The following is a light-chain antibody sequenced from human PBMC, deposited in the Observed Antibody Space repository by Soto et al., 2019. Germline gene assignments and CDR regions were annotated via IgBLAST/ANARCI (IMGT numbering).Light chain of an antibody. CDR2: GAS. Sequence: DIQMTQSPSSLSASVGDRVTIACRASQSVNRFLNWYQQKPGKAPRVLIFGASHLQRGVPSRFIGSGSGTDFTLTISSLQHEDLATYYCQQTYNSPWTFGQGTNVDI. CDR1: QSVNRF. V-gene: IGKV1-39*01. J-gene: IGKJ1*01. CDR3: QQTYNSPWT.